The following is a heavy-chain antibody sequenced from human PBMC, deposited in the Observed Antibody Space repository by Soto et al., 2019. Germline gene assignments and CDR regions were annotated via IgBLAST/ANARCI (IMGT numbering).Heavy chain of an antibody. J-gene: IGHJ6*02. CDR2: IIPIFGTA. Sequence: QVQLVQSGAEVKKPGSSVKVSCKASVGTFSSYAISWVRQAPGQGREWMGGIIPIFGTANYAQKFQGRVTITADESTSTAYMELSSLRSEDTAVYYCARSRIAARPPGAQYYYYGMDVWGQGTTVTVSS. D-gene: IGHD6-6*01. CDR1: VGTFSSYA. CDR3: ARSRIAARPPGAQYYYYGMDV. V-gene: IGHV1-69*01.